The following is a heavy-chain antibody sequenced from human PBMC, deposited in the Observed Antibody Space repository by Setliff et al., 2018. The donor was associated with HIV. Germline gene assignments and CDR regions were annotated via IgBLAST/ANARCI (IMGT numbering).Heavy chain of an antibody. CDR2: INPNNGGT. CDR1: GYTFTGYY. V-gene: IGHV1-2*02. CDR3: ARASPDFEATFFDL. D-gene: IGHD3-3*01. J-gene: IGHJ4*02. Sequence: GALVKVSCKASGYTFTGYYMHWVRQAPGQGLEWMGWINPNNGGTNYAQKFQGRVTMSRDTSISTAYMELSRLRSDDTAVYYCARASPDFEATFFDLWGRGTLVTVSS.